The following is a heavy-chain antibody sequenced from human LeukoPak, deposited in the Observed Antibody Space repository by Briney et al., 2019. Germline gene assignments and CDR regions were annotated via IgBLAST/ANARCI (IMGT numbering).Heavy chain of an antibody. CDR3: LKESRGAVLFDY. D-gene: IGHD3-16*01. J-gene: IGHJ4*02. CDR1: LMILNENT. CDR2: IWFEVGQK. V-gene: IGHV3-33*06. Sequence: VGSLCLTRPACLMILNENTFHWVGQAPGKALEWVAVIWFEVGQKYYADSVKGRFTISRDNPKDTLYLQMDSLRVEATAVYFCLKESRGAVLFDYWRQGNRHIVFS.